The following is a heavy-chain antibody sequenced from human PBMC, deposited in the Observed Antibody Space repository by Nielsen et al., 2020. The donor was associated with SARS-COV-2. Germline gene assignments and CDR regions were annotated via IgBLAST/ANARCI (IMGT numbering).Heavy chain of an antibody. CDR2: ISGSGGST. J-gene: IGHJ6*02. V-gene: IGHV3-23*01. CDR3: ARSGVDMGDNYYYYGMDV. CDR1: GFTFSSYA. Sequence: GESLKISCAASGFTFSSYAMSWVRQAPGKGLEWVSAISGSGGSTYYADSVKGRFTISRDNSKNTLYLQMNSLRAEDTAVYYRARSGVDMGDNYYYYGMDVWGQGTTVTVSS. D-gene: IGHD5-12*01.